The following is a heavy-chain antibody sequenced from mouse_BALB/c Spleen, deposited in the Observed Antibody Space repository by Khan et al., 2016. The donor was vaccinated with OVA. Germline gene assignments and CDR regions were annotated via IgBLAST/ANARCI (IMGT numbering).Heavy chain of an antibody. J-gene: IGHJ3*01. CDR2: ISSGGDYT. D-gene: IGHD4-1*01. CDR1: GFTFSSYS. Sequence: EVELVESGGDLVKPGGSLKLSCAASGFTFSSYSMSWVRQTPDKRLEWVASISSGGDYTYYPDSVKGRFTISRDNAKNTLYLQMSDLKSEDTAMYYCACHLTGSFDYWGQGTLVTVSA. CDR3: ACHLTGSFDY. V-gene: IGHV5-6*01.